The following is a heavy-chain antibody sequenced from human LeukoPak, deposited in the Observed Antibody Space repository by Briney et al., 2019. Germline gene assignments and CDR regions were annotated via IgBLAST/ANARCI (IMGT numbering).Heavy chain of an antibody. Sequence: PGGSLRLSCAASGFTFSSYEMNWVRQAPGKGLKWVSYISSGGSTIYYADSVKGRFTISRDNAKNSLFLQMNSLRVEDTAVYYCARNVWGSYRAIDYWGQGTLVTVSS. CDR2: ISSGGSTI. D-gene: IGHD3-16*02. J-gene: IGHJ4*02. CDR1: GFTFSSYE. CDR3: ARNVWGSYRAIDY. V-gene: IGHV3-48*03.